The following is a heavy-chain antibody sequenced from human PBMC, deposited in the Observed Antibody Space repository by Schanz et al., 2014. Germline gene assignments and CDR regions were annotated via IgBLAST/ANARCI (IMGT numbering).Heavy chain of an antibody. D-gene: IGHD2-21*02. Sequence: QGQLVESGGGVVQPGRSLRLSCAASGFTFSNHGMHWVRQSPGKGLEWVALIWYDGSNEYYADSVKGRFTISRDNPKKTLYLQMNSLRAEDTAMYYCARPSDSSWYMDVWGKGTTVTVSS. J-gene: IGHJ6*03. CDR2: IWYDGSNE. CDR1: GFTFSNHG. CDR3: ARPSDSSWYMDV. V-gene: IGHV3-33*08.